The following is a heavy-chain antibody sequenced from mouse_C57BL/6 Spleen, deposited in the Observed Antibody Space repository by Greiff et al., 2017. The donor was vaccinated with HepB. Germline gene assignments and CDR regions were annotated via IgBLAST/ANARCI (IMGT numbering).Heavy chain of an antibody. J-gene: IGHJ1*03. CDR1: GFTFSDYG. CDR3: ASDSSGYGYFDV. CDR2: ISSGSSTI. Sequence: EVQLVESGGGLVKPGGSLKLSCAASGFTFSDYGMHWVRQAPEKGLEWVAYISSGSSTIYYADTVKGRFTISRDNAKNTLFLQMTSLRSEDTAMYYCASDSSGYGYFDVWGTGTTVTVSS. D-gene: IGHD3-2*02. V-gene: IGHV5-17*01.